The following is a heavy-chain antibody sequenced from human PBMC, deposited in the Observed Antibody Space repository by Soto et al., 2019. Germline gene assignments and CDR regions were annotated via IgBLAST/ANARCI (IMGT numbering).Heavy chain of an antibody. Sequence: GGSLRLSRAASGFTFTRYSMNWVRQAPGKGLEWVSSISSTTNYIYYGDSMKGRFTISRDNAKNSLYLEMNSLRAEDTAVYYCARESEDLTSNFDYWGQGTLVTVSS. CDR3: ARESEDLTSNFDY. CDR2: ISSTTNYI. CDR1: GFTFTRYS. J-gene: IGHJ4*02. V-gene: IGHV3-21*06.